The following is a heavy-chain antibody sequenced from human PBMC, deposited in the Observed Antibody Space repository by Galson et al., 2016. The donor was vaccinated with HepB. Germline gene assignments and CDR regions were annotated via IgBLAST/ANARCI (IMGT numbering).Heavy chain of an antibody. CDR3: ASGGYYDFLTGHPLNAFDI. J-gene: IGHJ3*02. CDR2: IYHSGST. Sequence: SETLSLTCTVSGGSISSYDWWNWVRQPPGKGLEWIGEIYHSGSTNYNPSLKSRVTISVDKSNNQFSLNLSSVTAADTAGYYCASGGYYDFLTGHPLNAFDIWGQGTMVTVSS. D-gene: IGHD3-9*01. V-gene: IGHV4-4*02. CDR1: GGSISSYDW.